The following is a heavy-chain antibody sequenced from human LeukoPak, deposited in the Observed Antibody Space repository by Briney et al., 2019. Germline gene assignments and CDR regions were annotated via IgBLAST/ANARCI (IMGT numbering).Heavy chain of an antibody. CDR3: AKKGRDYRTFDY. J-gene: IGHJ4*02. CDR1: GFTFSSYA. CDR2: ISGSGGST. D-gene: IGHD3-10*01. V-gene: IGHV3-23*01. Sequence: GGSLRLSCAASGFTFSSYAMSWGRQAPGKGLEWVSAISGSGGSTYYADSVKVRFTICRDNSKDTLYLQMNSLRAEDTAVYYCAKKGRDYRTFDYWGQGTLVTVSS.